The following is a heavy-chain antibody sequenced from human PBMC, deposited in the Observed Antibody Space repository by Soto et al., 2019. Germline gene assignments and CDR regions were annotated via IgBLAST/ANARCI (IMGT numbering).Heavy chain of an antibody. CDR3: ARDLFPGGDYGMDV. CDR1: GYTFTSYG. V-gene: IGHV1-18*04. D-gene: IGHD3-10*01. J-gene: IGHJ6*02. Sequence: ASVKVSCKASGYTFTSYGISWVRQAPGQGLEWMGWISAYNGNTNYAQKLQGRVTMTTDTSTSTAYMELRSPRSDDTAVYYCARDLFPGGDYGMDVWGQGTTVTVSS. CDR2: ISAYNGNT.